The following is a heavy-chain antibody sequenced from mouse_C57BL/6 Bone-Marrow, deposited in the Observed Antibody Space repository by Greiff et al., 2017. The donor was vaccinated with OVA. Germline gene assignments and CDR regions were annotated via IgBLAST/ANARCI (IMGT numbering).Heavy chain of an antibody. CDR1: GFTFSSYA. J-gene: IGHJ1*03. D-gene: IGHD2-2*01. V-gene: IGHV5-4*03. Sequence: EVKLMESGGGLVKPGGSLKLSCAASGFTFSSYAMSWVRQTPEKRLEWVATISDGGSYTYYPDNVKGRFTISRDNAKNNLYLQMSHLKSEDTAMYYCARGGMVTTFWYFDVWGTGTTVTVSS. CDR3: ARGGMVTTFWYFDV. CDR2: ISDGGSYT.